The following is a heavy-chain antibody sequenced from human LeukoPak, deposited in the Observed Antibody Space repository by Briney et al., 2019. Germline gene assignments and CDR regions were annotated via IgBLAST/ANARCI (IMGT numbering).Heavy chain of an antibody. CDR1: GITSSSYW. D-gene: IGHD2-2*01. J-gene: IGHJ6*04. Sequence: GGFLRLSCVASGITSSSYWMSWVRQAPGKGQEWVANKKQDGREKYYVTSLKGRFTISRDNTKNSLYLQLHNLRAEDSAVYYCARVGGDIVVVPAAKGTGAAPVYYYYGMDVWGKGTTVTVSS. CDR2: KKQDGREK. V-gene: IGHV3-7*03. CDR3: ARVGGDIVVVPAAKGTGAAPVYYYYGMDV.